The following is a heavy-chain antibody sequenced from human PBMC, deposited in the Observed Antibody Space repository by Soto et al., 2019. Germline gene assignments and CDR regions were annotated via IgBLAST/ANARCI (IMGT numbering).Heavy chain of an antibody. Sequence: GGSLRLSCAASGFTFSNAWMSWVRQAPGKGLEWVGRIKSKTDGGTTDYAAPVKGRFTISRDDSKNTLYLQMNSLKTEDTAVYYCTTDGSVSSSWYSRSNNWFDPWGQGTLVTVSS. V-gene: IGHV3-15*01. CDR2: IKSKTDGGTT. J-gene: IGHJ5*02. CDR3: TTDGSVSSSWYSRSNNWFDP. CDR1: GFTFSNAW. D-gene: IGHD6-13*01.